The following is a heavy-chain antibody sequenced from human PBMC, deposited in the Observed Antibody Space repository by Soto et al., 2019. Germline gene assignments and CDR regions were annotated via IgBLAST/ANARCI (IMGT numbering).Heavy chain of an antibody. D-gene: IGHD2-8*02. CDR2: IYYSGST. J-gene: IGHJ4*02. V-gene: IGHV4-31*08. CDR1: GGSISSGGYY. CDR3: ARFSPYWHYFDS. Sequence: SETLSLTCTVSGGSISSGGYYWSWIRQHPGKGLEWIGYIYYSGSTSYNPSLKSRVAISVDTSTNQFSVKVTSATAADTSFYYCARFSPYWHYFDSWGLDTLVTVSS.